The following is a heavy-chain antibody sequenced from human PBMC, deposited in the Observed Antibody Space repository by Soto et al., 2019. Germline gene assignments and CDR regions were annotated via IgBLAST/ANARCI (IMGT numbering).Heavy chain of an antibody. CDR2: INAGNGNT. J-gene: IGHJ5*02. V-gene: IGHV1-3*01. D-gene: IGHD3-22*01. Sequence: SVKVSCKASGYTFTSYSLHLVRQAPGQRLEWMGWINAGNGNTKYSQKFQGRVTITRDTSASTAYMELSSLRSEDTAVYYCARDPYYYDSSGYPANTYNWFDPWGQGTLVTVSS. CDR3: ARDPYYYDSSGYPANTYNWFDP. CDR1: GYTFTSYS.